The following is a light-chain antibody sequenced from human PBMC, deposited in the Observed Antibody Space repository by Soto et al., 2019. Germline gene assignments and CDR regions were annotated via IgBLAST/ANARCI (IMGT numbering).Light chain of an antibody. V-gene: IGLV2-23*02. CDR3: CSFAGSNPFPYV. J-gene: IGLJ1*01. CDR1: ISDVGSHNL. Sequence: QAVVTQPASVSGSPGQSITISCTGTISDVGSHNLVSWYQQHPGKAPKLIIYEVTERPSGVSSRFSGSKSGNTASLTVSGLQADDEADYHCCSFAGSNPFPYVFGTGTQLTVL. CDR2: EVT.